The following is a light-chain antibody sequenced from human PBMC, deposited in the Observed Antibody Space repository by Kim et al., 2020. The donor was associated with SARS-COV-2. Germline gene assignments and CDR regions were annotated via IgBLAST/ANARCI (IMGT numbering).Light chain of an antibody. CDR2: GNS. Sequence: GTISGTGRSYNSGAGYDVHWYQQLPGTAPKLLIYGNSNRPSGVPDRFSGSKSGTSASLAITGLQAEDEADYYCQSYDSSLSVLYVFGTGTKVTVL. CDR1: SYNSGAGYD. CDR3: QSYDSSLSVLYV. V-gene: IGLV1-40*01. J-gene: IGLJ1*01.